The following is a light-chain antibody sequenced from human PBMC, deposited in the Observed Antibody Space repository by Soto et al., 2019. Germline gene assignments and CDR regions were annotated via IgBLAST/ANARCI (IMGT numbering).Light chain of an antibody. V-gene: IGLV2-11*01. J-gene: IGLJ3*02. CDR1: SSDIGSYNY. CDR2: DVS. Sequence: QSVLTQPRSVSESPGQSVTISCTGTSSDIGSYNYVSWYQQHPGKAPKLMIYDVSKRPSGVPDRFSGSKSGNTASLTISGLQTEDEADYYCCTYAGSYLWVFGGGTKLTVL. CDR3: CTYAGSYLWV.